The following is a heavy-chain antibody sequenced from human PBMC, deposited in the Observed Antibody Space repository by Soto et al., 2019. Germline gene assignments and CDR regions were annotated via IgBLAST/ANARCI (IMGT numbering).Heavy chain of an antibody. CDR1: GGIFTNYG. Sequence: QVQVMQSGAEVKKPGSSVKVSCKASGGIFTNYGISWLRQAPGQGLEWMGEIIPIFGTTNYAQKFQGRVTITADKSTSTAYMEVSSLRSEDTAVYYCARQRTMALHYWGQGTLVTVSS. CDR3: ARQRTMALHY. J-gene: IGHJ4*02. V-gene: IGHV1-69*06. CDR2: IIPIFGTT. D-gene: IGHD3-10*01.